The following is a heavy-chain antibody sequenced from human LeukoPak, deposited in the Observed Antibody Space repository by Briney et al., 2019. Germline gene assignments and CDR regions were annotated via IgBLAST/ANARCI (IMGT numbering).Heavy chain of an antibody. Sequence: SGGSLRLSCAASGFTFSSYGMHWVCQAPGKGLGWVAVIWYDGSNKYYADSVKGRFTISRDNSKNTLYLQMNSLRAEDTAVYYCAREYSSSLGYFDYWGQGTLVTVSS. J-gene: IGHJ4*02. D-gene: IGHD6-6*01. CDR3: AREYSSSLGYFDY. CDR1: GFTFSSYG. V-gene: IGHV3-33*01. CDR2: IWYDGSNK.